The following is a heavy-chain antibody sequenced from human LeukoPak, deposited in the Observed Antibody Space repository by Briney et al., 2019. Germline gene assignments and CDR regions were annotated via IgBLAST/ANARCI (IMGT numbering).Heavy chain of an antibody. V-gene: IGHV4-39*01. CDR3: ASVRRGFGESSKYYAYYYMGV. Sequence: PSETLSLTCTVSGGSISSSSYYWGWIRQPPGKGLEWIGSIYYSGSTYYNPSLKSRVTISVDTSKNQFSLNLSSVTAADTAVYYCASVRRGFGESSKYYAYYYMGVWGKGTTVTVSS. D-gene: IGHD3-10*01. CDR1: GGSISSSSYY. CDR2: IYYSGST. J-gene: IGHJ6*03.